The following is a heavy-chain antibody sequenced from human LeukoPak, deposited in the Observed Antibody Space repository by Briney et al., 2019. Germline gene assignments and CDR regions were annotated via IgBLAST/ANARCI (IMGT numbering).Heavy chain of an antibody. D-gene: IGHD5-18*01. CDR3: ARDRSAVGYSYGSYDY. V-gene: IGHV1-18*04. CDR1: GYTFTGYY. Sequence: ASVKVSCKASGYTFTGYYMHWVRQAPGQGLEWMGWISAYNGNTNYAQKLQGRVTMTTDTSTSTAYMELRSLRSDDTAVYYCARDRSAVGYSYGSYDYWGQGTLVTVSS. J-gene: IGHJ4*02. CDR2: ISAYNGNT.